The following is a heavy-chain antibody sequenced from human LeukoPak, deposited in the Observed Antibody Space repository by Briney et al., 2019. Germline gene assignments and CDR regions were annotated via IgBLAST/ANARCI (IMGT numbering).Heavy chain of an antibody. D-gene: IGHD1-1*01. Sequence: SETLSLTCTVSGGSISSSSYYWGWIRQPPGKGLEWIGSIYYSGSTYYNPSLKSRVTISVDTSKNQFSLKLSSVTAADTAVYYCASVPKLTGTTWSFDYWGQGTLVTVSS. J-gene: IGHJ4*02. V-gene: IGHV4-39*01. CDR2: IYYSGST. CDR3: ASVPKLTGTTWSFDY. CDR1: GGSISSSSYY.